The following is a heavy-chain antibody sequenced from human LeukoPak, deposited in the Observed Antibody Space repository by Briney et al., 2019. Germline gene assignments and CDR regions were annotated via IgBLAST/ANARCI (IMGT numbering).Heavy chain of an antibody. V-gene: IGHV3-30*02. CDR2: IQYDGSNN. CDR1: GFTFSDHA. D-gene: IGHD2-21*01. CDR3: AKDLSRNYCVDY. Sequence: RGGSLRLSCAASGFTFSDHAMHWVRQAPGKGPEWVAFIQYDGSNNNYVESVRGRFTISRDNSKNTMYLQMNSLTAEDTAVYYCAKDLSRNYCVDYWGQGALVTVSS. J-gene: IGHJ4*02.